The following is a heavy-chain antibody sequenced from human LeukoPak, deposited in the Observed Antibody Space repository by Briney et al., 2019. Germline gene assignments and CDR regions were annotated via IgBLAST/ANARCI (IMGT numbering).Heavy chain of an antibody. CDR2: IKQDETEK. J-gene: IGHJ4*02. Sequence: GGSLRLSCAASGFTFSNFWMGWVRQAPGKGLEWVANIKQDETEKFYLGSVKGRFTISRDNAKNSLYLQMNGLRPEDTALYYCAKDESYGGNSNFDYWGQGTLVTVSS. D-gene: IGHD4-23*01. CDR3: AKDESYGGNSNFDY. CDR1: GFTFSNFW. V-gene: IGHV3-7*03.